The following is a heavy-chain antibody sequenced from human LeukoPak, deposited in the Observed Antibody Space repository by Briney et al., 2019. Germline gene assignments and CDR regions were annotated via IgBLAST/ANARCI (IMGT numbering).Heavy chain of an antibody. CDR1: GYTYTSYL. CDR3: ARQSSGGRYLDY. CDR2: FSPSCGST. Sequence: ASVAVSFQSSGYTYTSYLMHWVRQARGQGREGMGIFSPSCGSTSFAQRFRGRVTMTRDTYTSTFYMEVSSLRSEDTDVYYCARQSSGGRYLDYWGQGTLVTVSS. J-gene: IGHJ4*02. D-gene: IGHD2-15*01. V-gene: IGHV1-46*01.